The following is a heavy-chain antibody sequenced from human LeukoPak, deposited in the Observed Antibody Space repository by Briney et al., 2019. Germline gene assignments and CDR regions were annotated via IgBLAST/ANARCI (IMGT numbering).Heavy chain of an antibody. CDR2: IKQDGSEK. D-gene: IGHD3-9*01. Sequence: PGGSLRLSCAASGFTFSSYWMSWVRQAPGKGLEWVANIKQDGSEKYYVDSVKGRFTISRDNAKNSLYLQMNSLRAEDTAVCYCARNSKLRYFDWFDYWGQGTLVTVSS. J-gene: IGHJ4*02. CDR3: ARNSKLRYFDWFDY. CDR1: GFTFSSYW. V-gene: IGHV3-7*01.